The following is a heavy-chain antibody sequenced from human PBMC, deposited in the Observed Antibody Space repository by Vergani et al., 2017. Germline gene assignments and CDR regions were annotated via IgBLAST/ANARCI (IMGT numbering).Heavy chain of an antibody. Sequence: EVQMVESGGGLVKPGGSLRLSCVASGFTFSHYSMNWVRQAPGKGLDWVSSVSGSSATPYYADSVKGRFIISRDNSKNTLHLQMNSLRADDTAVYYCTKGSRGYTGYFFDYWGQGTLATVSS. CDR2: VSGSSATP. V-gene: IGHV3-23*04. CDR3: TKGSRGYTGYFFDY. D-gene: IGHD5-12*01. J-gene: IGHJ4*02. CDR1: GFTFSHYS.